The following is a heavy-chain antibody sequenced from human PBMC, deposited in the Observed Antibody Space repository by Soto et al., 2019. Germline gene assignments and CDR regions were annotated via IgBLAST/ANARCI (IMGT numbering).Heavy chain of an antibody. Sequence: SETLSLTCTVSGGSISSGDYYWSWIRQPPGKGLEWIGYIYYSGSTYYNPSLKSRVTISVDTSKNQFSLKLSSVTAADTAVYYCARDRWLPLYYYYYGMDVWGQGTTVTVS. J-gene: IGHJ6*02. CDR2: IYYSGST. CDR3: ARDRWLPLYYYYYGMDV. D-gene: IGHD5-12*01. V-gene: IGHV4-30-4*01. CDR1: GGSISSGDYY.